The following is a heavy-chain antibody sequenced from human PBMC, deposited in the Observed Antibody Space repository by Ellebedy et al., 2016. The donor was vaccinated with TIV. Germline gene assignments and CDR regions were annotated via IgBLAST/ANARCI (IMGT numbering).Heavy chain of an antibody. CDR2: IYPGDSDT. J-gene: IGHJ6*02. D-gene: IGHD1-26*01. Sequence: GESLKISCKASGYSFTSYWIGWVRQMPGKGLEWMGIIYPGDSDTSYSPSFQGQVTISADKSISTAYLQWSSLEASDTAMYYCARDHIVGATPYYGMDVWGQGTTVTVSS. V-gene: IGHV5-51*01. CDR1: GYSFTSYW. CDR3: ARDHIVGATPYYGMDV.